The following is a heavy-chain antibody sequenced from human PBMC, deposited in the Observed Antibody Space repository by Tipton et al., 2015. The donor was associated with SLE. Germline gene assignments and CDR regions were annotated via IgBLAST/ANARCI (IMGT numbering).Heavy chain of an antibody. J-gene: IGHJ3*02. Sequence: TLSLTCAVNGVSFSAYNWTWVRQTPDKRLTWIAEINDRGISNFNPSLKSRVTVSIDTSKKQFSLNLASVTAADTAVYYCARGLGVAGRGFGAFDIWGQGTMVTVSS. CDR3: ARGLGVAGRGFGAFDI. CDR2: INDRGIS. D-gene: IGHD6-19*01. CDR1: GVSFSAYN. V-gene: IGHV4-34*01.